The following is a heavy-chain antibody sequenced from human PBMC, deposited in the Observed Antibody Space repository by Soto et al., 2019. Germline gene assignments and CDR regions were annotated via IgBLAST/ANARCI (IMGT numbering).Heavy chain of an antibody. CDR3: ARDWGSSSSLDY. CDR2: IWYDGSKK. CDR1: GFTFSSYG. D-gene: IGHD6-6*01. J-gene: IGHJ4*02. Sequence: QVQLVESGGGVVQPGRSLRLSCAASGFTFSSYGMHGVRQAPGKGLEWVAVIWYDGSKKYYADSVKGRFTISRDNSKNTLYLQMNSLRAEDTAVYYCARDWGSSSSLDYWGQGTLVTVSS. V-gene: IGHV3-33*01.